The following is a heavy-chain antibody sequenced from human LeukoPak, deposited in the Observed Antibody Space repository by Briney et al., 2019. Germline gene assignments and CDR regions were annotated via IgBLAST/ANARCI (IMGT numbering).Heavy chain of an antibody. CDR3: AKSSYYDTSGSYREYNFDY. CDR2: ISGSGGST. V-gene: IGHV3-23*01. D-gene: IGHD3-22*01. CDR1: RFAFSNYG. Sequence: GGSLRLSCAVSRFAFSNYGMSWVRQAPGKGLEWVSAISGSGGSTYYADSVKGRFTISRDNSKDTLYLQMNSLRAEDTALYYCAKSSYYDTSGSYREYNFDYWGQGALVTVSS. J-gene: IGHJ4*02.